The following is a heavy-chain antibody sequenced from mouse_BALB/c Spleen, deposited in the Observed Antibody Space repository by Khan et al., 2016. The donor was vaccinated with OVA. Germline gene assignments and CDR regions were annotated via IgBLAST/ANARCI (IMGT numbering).Heavy chain of an antibody. D-gene: IGHD2-2*01. J-gene: IGHJ3*01. CDR2: IDPFSGGT. CDR3: TRHVYVAWFTY. CDR1: GYAFTSYY. V-gene: IGHV1S135*01. Sequence: VQLQQPGPELMKPGASVEISCKASGYAFTSYYIHWVMQSHGTSLAWIGYIDPFSGGTTYNQKFKGKATLTVDKSSSTAYIHLTNLTSADSAVYYCTRHVYVAWFTYWGQGTLVTVSA.